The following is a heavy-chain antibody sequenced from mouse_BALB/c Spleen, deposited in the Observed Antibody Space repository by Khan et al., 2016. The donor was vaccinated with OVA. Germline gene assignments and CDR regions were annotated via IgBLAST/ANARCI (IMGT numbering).Heavy chain of an antibody. D-gene: IGHD2-10*01. CDR3: ARQPYYHYNIMDY. CDR2: IWSDGST. CDR1: GFSLTNYG. J-gene: IGHJ4*01. Sequence: QVQLKESGPGLVAPSQSLSITCTISGFSLTNYGVYWVRQPPGKGLEWLVVIWSDGSTTYNSALKSRLTISKDNSKSQVFLQMNSLQTDDTAMYFCARQPYYHYNIMDYWGQGTSVTVSS. V-gene: IGHV2-6-1*01.